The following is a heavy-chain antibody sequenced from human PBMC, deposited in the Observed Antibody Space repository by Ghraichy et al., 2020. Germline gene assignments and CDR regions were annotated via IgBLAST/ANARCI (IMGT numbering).Heavy chain of an antibody. CDR2: IRSKAYGGTT. CDR3: TRGPRGYSYGPSDY. Sequence: GGSLRLSCTASGFTFGDYAMSWVRQAPGKGLEWVGFIRSKAYGGTTEYAASVKGRFTISRDDSKSIAYLQMNNLKTEDTAVYYCTRGPRGYSYGPSDYWGHGTLVTVSS. D-gene: IGHD5-18*01. CDR1: GFTFGDYA. V-gene: IGHV3-49*04. J-gene: IGHJ4*01.